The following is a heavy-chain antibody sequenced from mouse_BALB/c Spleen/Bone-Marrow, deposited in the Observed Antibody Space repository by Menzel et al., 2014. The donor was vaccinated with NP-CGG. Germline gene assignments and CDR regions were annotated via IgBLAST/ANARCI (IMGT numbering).Heavy chain of an antibody. Sequence: EVMLLESGGGLVQPGGSLRLSCTTSGFTFTNYFMTWVCQPPGKALEWLGFIRNKANGYTTEYNPSVKGRFTITRDNSQGIFYLQMNTLRAEDSAIYYCARDYNGYFDFWGQGTTLTVSS. CDR3: ARDYNGYFDF. D-gene: IGHD6-1*01. J-gene: IGHJ2*01. V-gene: IGHV7-3*02. CDR1: GFTFTNYF. CDR2: IRNKANGYTT.